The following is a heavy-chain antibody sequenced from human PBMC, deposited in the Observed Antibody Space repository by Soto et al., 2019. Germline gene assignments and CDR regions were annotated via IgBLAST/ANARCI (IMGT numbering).Heavy chain of an antibody. D-gene: IGHD5-18*01. J-gene: IGHJ3*02. CDR2: IIPIFGTA. Sequence: QVQLVQSGAEVKKPGSSVKVSCKASGGTFSSYAISWVRQAPGQGLEWMGGIIPIFGTANYAQKFQGRVTIPADQSTSKAYMALSSLRAAETAVYNCAEDLRLSWIQLPQTGAFDIWGQGTMVTVSS. CDR3: AEDLRLSWIQLPQTGAFDI. V-gene: IGHV1-69*12. CDR1: GGTFSSYA.